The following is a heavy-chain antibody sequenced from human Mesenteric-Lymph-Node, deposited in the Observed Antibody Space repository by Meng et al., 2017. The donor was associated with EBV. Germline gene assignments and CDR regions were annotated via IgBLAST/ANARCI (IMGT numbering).Heavy chain of an antibody. J-gene: IGHJ5*02. CDR1: GGSISSGGYY. CDR3: ARESYYDSRGPWFDP. D-gene: IGHD3-22*01. V-gene: IGHV4-31*11. Sequence: QGQLQESGPGLVKPSQTLSLTCAVSGGSISSGGYYWSWIRQPPGKGLEWIGYIYYSGSTYYNPSLKSRVTISVDKSKNHFSLKLSSVTAADTAVYYCARESYYDSRGPWFDPWGQGTLVTVSS. CDR2: IYYSGST.